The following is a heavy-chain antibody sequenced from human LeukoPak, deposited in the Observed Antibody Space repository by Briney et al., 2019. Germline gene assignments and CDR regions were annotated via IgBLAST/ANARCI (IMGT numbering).Heavy chain of an antibody. Sequence: PGGSLRLSCAASGFTFSSYGMHWVRQAPGKGLEWVAVIWYDGSNKYYADSVKGRFTISRDNSKNTLYLQMNSLRAEDTAVYYCAKDQLWFGELPTFDYWGQGTLVTVSS. CDR3: AKDQLWFGELPTFDY. V-gene: IGHV3-33*06. D-gene: IGHD3-10*01. CDR1: GFTFSSYG. CDR2: IWYDGSNK. J-gene: IGHJ4*02.